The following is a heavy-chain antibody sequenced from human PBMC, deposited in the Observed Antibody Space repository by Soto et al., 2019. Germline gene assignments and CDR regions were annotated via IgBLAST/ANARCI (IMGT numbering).Heavy chain of an antibody. J-gene: IGHJ4*02. CDR3: FRGGYDDYGKEGRY. CDR2: IYASGGRT. V-gene: IGHV1-46*01. Sequence: QVQFVQSGAEVKKPGASVKVSCKASGYSFTNYNVQWVRQAPGQGLEWMAIIYASGGRTTHAQSYQGSVTVTRDTSTSTVYLELNSLRSDDTAVYYCFRGGYDDYGKEGRYWGQGTLVTVSS. D-gene: IGHD5-12*01. CDR1: GYSFTNYN.